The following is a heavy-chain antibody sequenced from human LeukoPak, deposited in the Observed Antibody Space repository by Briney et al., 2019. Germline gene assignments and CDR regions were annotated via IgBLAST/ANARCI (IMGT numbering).Heavy chain of an antibody. D-gene: IGHD4-17*01. CDR1: GYTFTGYY. V-gene: IGHV1-2*02. CDR3: AREFHDYGDYYETTFDY. Sequence: ASVKVSCKASGYTFTGYYMHWVRQAPGQGLEWMGWINPNSGGTNYAQKFQGRVTMTRDTSISTAYMALSRLRSDDTAVYYCAREFHDYGDYYETTFDYWGQGTLVTVSS. CDR2: INPNSGGT. J-gene: IGHJ4*02.